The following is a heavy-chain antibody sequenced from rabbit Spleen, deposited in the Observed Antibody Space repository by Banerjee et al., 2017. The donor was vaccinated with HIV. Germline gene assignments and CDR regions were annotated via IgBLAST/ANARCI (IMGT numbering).Heavy chain of an antibody. J-gene: IGHJ3*01. D-gene: IGHD4-1*01. CDR3: ARDLDGVIGWNFGW. CDR1: GISFSAGYY. V-gene: IGHV1S40*01. CDR2: IHGGSNGNT. Sequence: QSLEESGGDLVKPGASLTLTCTASGISFSAGYYMCWVRQAPGKGLEWIACIHGGSNGNTYYASWAKGRFTISKTSSTTVTLQMTSLTDADTATYFCARDLDGVIGWNFGWWGQGTLVTVS.